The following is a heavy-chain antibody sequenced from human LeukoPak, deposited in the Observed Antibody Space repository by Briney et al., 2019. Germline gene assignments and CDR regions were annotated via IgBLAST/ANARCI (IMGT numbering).Heavy chain of an antibody. CDR3: SRLSAVAGSDC. D-gene: IGHD6-19*01. CDR1: GDSITNNEYY. V-gene: IGHV4-39*01. Sequence: PSETLSLTCTVSGDSITNNEYYWGWIRQPPGKGLQWIGSIYYSGVTYYNPSLESRVTMSVDTSKNQFSLRLTSVTAADTAVYYCSRLSAVAGSDCWGQGTLVTVSS. CDR2: IYYSGVT. J-gene: IGHJ4*02.